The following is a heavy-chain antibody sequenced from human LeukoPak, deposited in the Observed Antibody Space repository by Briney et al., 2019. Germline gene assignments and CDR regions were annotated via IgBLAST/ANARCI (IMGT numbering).Heavy chain of an antibody. D-gene: IGHD6-13*01. CDR1: GYTFTGYY. CDR3: ARTRIAAAEVDY. J-gene: IGHJ4*02. Sequence: GASGKVSCKASGYTFTGYYMHWVRQAPGQELEWMGWINPNSGGTNYAQKFQGRVTMTRDTSISTAYMELSRLRSDDTAVYYCARTRIAAAEVDYWGQGTLVTVSS. CDR2: INPNSGGT. V-gene: IGHV1-2*02.